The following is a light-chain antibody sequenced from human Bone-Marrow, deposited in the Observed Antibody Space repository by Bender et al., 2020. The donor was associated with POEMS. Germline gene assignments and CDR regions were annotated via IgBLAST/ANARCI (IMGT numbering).Light chain of an antibody. CDR1: GSNIGGYP. Sequence: QSVLTQPPSVSGTPGQRVTISCSGSGSNIGGYPVNWYQQLPGTAPRLLIYTNNERPSGVPDRFSGSKSGTSASLASRGLRSEDEARYYCAACDDSLNGHVVFGGGTKLTVL. V-gene: IGLV1-44*01. CDR2: TNN. CDR3: AACDDSLNGHVV. J-gene: IGLJ2*01.